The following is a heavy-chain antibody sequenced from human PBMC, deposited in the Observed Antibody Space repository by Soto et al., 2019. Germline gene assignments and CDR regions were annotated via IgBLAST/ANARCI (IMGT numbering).Heavy chain of an antibody. CDR1: GFTFSSYA. CDR3: AKRTMGATPGFEY. V-gene: IGHV3-23*01. CDR2: ISGNGAGT. Sequence: EVQLLESGGGLVQPGGSLRLSCAASGFTFSSYAMLWVRQAPGKGLEWVSSISGNGAGTYYADSVKGRFTISRDNSKNTLYLKMISLRAEDTALYYCAKRTMGATPGFEYWGQGTLVTVSS. J-gene: IGHJ4*02. D-gene: IGHD1-26*01.